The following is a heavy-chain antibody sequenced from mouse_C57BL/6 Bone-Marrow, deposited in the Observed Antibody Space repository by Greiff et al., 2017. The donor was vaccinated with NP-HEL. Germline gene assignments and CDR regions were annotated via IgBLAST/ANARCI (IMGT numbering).Heavy chain of an antibody. CDR3: ARHQGLRGAMDY. V-gene: IGHV2-6-1*01. CDR2: IWSDGST. J-gene: IGHJ4*01. D-gene: IGHD1-1*01. CDR1: GFSLTSYG. Sequence: VKLMESGPGLVAPSQSLSITCTVSGFSLTSYGVHWVRQPPGKGLEWLVVIWSDGSTTYNSALKSRLSLSKDNSKSQVFLKMNSLQTDDTAMDYCARHQGLRGAMDYWGQGTSVTVSS.